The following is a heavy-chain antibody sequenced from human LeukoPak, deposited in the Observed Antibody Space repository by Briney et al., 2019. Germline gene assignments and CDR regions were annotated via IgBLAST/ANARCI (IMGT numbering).Heavy chain of an antibody. CDR1: GGSFSGYY. CDR2: INHSGST. J-gene: IGHJ6*03. Sequence: PSETLSLTCAVYGGSFSGYYWSWIRQPPGKGLEWIGEINHSGSTNYNPSLKSRVTISVDTSKNQFSLKLSSVTAADTAVYYCARRPHYYGSGSYRYYYYMDVWGKGTTVTISS. CDR3: ARRPHYYGSGSYRYYYYMDV. V-gene: IGHV4-34*01. D-gene: IGHD3-10*01.